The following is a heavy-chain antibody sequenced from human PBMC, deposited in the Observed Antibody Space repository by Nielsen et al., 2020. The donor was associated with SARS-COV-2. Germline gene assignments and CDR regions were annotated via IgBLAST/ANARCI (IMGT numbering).Heavy chain of an antibody. CDR3: ARDCSCGLGSSPSYYFDY. J-gene: IGHJ4*02. Sequence: GSLRLSCTVSGGSVNSGSHYWSWIRQPPGKGLEWIGEIYHRGSTNYSPSLKTRVTISVDKSKNQFSLELRSVTAADTAVYYCARDCSCGLGSSPSYYFDYWGQGTLVTVSS. CDR1: GGSVNSGSHY. CDR2: IYHRGST. D-gene: IGHD7-27*01. V-gene: IGHV4-61*01.